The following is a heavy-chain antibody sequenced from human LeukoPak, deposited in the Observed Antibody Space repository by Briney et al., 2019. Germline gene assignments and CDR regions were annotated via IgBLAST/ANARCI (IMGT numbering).Heavy chain of an antibody. J-gene: IGHJ4*02. V-gene: IGHV3-7*03. CDR3: ARDTDVSLDC. D-gene: IGHD2-8*02. CDR1: GFSFTNSW. CDR2: INHGGSDK. Sequence: GGSLRLSCAASGFSFTNSWMGWVRQAPGKGLEWVANINHGGSDKQYVDSLKGRVTISRDNPKNSLYLQMNSLRAADTAVYYCARDTDVSLDCWGQGILVS.